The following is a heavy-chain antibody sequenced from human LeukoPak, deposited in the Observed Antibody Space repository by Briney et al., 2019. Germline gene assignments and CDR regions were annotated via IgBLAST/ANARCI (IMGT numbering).Heavy chain of an antibody. Sequence: GGSLRLSCAASGFTFSDYYMSWIRQAPGKGLEWVAFIRYDGSNKYYADSVKGRFTISRDNSKNMVYLEMYSLRVEDTAIYYCAKDHMRDDILTGYPAPFDYWGQGTLVTVSS. CDR2: IRYDGSNK. D-gene: IGHD3-9*01. V-gene: IGHV3-30*02. J-gene: IGHJ4*02. CDR1: GFTFSDYY. CDR3: AKDHMRDDILTGYPAPFDY.